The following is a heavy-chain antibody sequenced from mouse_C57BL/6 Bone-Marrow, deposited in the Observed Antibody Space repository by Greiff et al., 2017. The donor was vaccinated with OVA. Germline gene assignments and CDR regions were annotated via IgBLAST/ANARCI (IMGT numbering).Heavy chain of an antibody. V-gene: IGHV1-47*01. D-gene: IGHD1-1*01. CDR1: GYTFTTYP. CDR2: FHPYNDDT. Sequence: QVQLQQSGAELVKPGASVKMSCKASGYTFTTYPIEWMKQNHGKSLEWIGNFHPYNDDTKYNEKFKGKATLTVEKSSSTVYLELSRLTSDDSAVYDCARSHYYGSSYGYFDVWGTGTTVTVSS. CDR3: ARSHYYGSSYGYFDV. J-gene: IGHJ1*03.